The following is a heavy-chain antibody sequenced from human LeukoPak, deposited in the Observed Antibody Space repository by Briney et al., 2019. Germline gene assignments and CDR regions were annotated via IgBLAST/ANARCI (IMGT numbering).Heavy chain of an antibody. CDR1: GFTFSSYS. CDR2: ISSSSSCI. J-gene: IGHJ4*02. V-gene: IGHV3-21*04. Sequence: GRSLRLSCAASGFTFSSYSMNWVRQAPGKGLEWVSSISSSSSCIYYADSVKGRFTISRDNAKKSLYLQMNSLRAEDTAVYYCATLNDWGQGTLVTVSS. CDR3: ATLND.